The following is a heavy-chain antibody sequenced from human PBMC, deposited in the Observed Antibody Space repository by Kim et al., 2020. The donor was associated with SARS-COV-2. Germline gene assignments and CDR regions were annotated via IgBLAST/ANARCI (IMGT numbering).Heavy chain of an antibody. Sequence: TYYADSVNGRFTISRDNSKNTLYLQMNSLRAEDTAVYYCARKGGWAHFDYWGQGTLVTVSS. J-gene: IGHJ4*02. CDR3: ARKGGWAHFDY. CDR2: T. D-gene: IGHD6-19*01. V-gene: IGHV3-53*01.